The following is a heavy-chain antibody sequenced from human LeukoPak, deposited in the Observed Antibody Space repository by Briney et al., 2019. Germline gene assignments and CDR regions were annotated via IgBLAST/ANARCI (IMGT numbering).Heavy chain of an antibody. CDR2: IRYDGSNK. J-gene: IGHJ4*02. D-gene: IGHD6-19*01. V-gene: IGHV3-30*02. CDR1: GFTFSSYG. Sequence: GGSLRLSCAASGFTFSSYGMHWARQAPGKGLEWVAFIRYDGSNKYYADSVKGRFTISRDNSKNTLYLQMNSLRAEDTAVYYCAKDRIAVAGFGYYFDCWGQGTLVTVSS. CDR3: AKDRIAVAGFGYYFDC.